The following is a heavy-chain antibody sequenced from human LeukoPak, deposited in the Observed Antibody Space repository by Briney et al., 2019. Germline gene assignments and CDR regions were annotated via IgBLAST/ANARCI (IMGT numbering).Heavy chain of an antibody. CDR2: ITGSGGNT. D-gene: IGHD6-13*01. Sequence: GGSLRLSCAASGFTFSSYGMHWVRQAPGKGLEWVSGITGSGGNTYYADSVKGRFTISRDNSKNTLYLQMSNLRAEDTAIYYCAKDTSTRWYSSTPLPGDYWGQGTLVTVSS. CDR3: AKDTSTRWYSSTPLPGDY. J-gene: IGHJ4*02. V-gene: IGHV3-23*01. CDR1: GFTFSSYG.